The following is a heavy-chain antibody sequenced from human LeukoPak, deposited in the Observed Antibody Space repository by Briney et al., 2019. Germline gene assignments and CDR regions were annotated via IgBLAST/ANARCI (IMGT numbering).Heavy chain of an antibody. CDR3: ARAGDSSGYYSAWFDP. D-gene: IGHD3-22*01. V-gene: IGHV4-59*01. Sequence: SETLSLTCTVSGGSISSYYWSWIRQPPGKGLEWTGYIYYSGSTNYNPSLKSRVTISVDTSKNQFSLKLSSVTAADTAVYYCARAGDSSGYYSAWFDPWGQGTLVTVSS. CDR1: GGSISSYY. CDR2: IYYSGST. J-gene: IGHJ5*02.